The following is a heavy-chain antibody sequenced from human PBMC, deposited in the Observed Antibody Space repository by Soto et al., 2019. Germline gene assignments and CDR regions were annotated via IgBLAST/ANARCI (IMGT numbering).Heavy chain of an antibody. Sequence: EVHLLESGGGLVQPGGSLTLSCAASGFTFISSAMNWVRQAPGKGLEWVSIIGAGGANIYYADSVKGRFTISRDDSKNTVYLKMNSLRAEDTAIYYCVYHFNNYESYYWGQGTQVIVSS. CDR2: IGAGGANI. J-gene: IGHJ4*02. CDR3: VYHFNNYESYY. V-gene: IGHV3-23*01. D-gene: IGHD3-3*01. CDR1: GFTFISSA.